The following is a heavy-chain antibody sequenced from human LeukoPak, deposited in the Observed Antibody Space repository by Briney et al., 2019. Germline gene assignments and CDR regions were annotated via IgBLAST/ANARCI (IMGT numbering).Heavy chain of an antibody. CDR3: ARSGGYSSSWSL. CDR1: GGSISTYY. Sequence: PSETLSLTCTVSGGSISTYYWNWIRQPPGKGLEWIGYIYYSGSTNYNPSLKSRVTKSVDTSKNQFSLKLNSVTAADTAVYYCARSGGYSSSWSLWGQGTLVTVSS. CDR2: IYYSGST. V-gene: IGHV4-59*01. D-gene: IGHD6-13*01. J-gene: IGHJ4*02.